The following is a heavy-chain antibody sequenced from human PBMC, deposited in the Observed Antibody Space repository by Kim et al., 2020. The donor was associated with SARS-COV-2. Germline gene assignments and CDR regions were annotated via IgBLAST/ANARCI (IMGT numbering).Heavy chain of an antibody. CDR3: ARGGSGSYSDY. Sequence: SETLSLTCTVSGGPMNSDPYYWGWIRQPPGKGLEWIGSIYSSGTTTYNLSLKSRVTLSIDTSKNQFSLKLNSVTAADTAVYYCARGGSGSYSDYWGQGTLVTVSS. V-gene: IGHV4-39*01. D-gene: IGHD3-10*01. CDR2: IYSSGTT. CDR1: GGPMNSDPYY. J-gene: IGHJ4*02.